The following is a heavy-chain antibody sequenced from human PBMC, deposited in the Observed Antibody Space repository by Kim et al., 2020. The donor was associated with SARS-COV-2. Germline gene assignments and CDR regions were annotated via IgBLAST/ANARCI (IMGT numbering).Heavy chain of an antibody. CDR3: AGVSGGIGPYAFDI. CDR2: IIPIFGTA. D-gene: IGHD2-15*01. CDR1: GGTFSSYA. Sequence: SVKVSCKASGGTFSSYAISWVRQAPGQGLEWMGGIIPIFGTANYAQKFQGRVTITADESTSTAYMELSSLRSEDTAVYYCAGVSGGIGPYAFDIWGQGTMVTVSS. J-gene: IGHJ3*02. V-gene: IGHV1-69*13.